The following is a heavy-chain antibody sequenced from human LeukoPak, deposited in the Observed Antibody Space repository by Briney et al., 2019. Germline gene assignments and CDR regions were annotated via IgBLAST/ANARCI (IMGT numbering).Heavy chain of an antibody. D-gene: IGHD1-26*01. Sequence: GGSLRLSCAASGFRFNTYWMSWVRQAPGKGLEWVSYISSSGSTIYYADSVKGRFTISRDNAKNSLYLQMNSLRAEDTAVYYCARDLAYSGSYSDAFDIWGQGTMVTVSS. CDR1: GFRFNTYW. J-gene: IGHJ3*02. CDR3: ARDLAYSGSYSDAFDI. CDR2: ISSSGSTI. V-gene: IGHV3-48*04.